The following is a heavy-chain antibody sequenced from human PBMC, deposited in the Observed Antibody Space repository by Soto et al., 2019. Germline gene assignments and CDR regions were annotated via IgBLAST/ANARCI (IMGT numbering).Heavy chain of an antibody. CDR2: IYPGDSDT. CDR3: ARGYCSGGSCYWGDLYYYGMDV. CDR1: GYSFTSYW. J-gene: IGHJ6*02. Sequence: HGESLKISCKGSGYSFTSYWIGWVRQMPGKGLEWMGIIYPGDSDTRYSPSFQGQVTISADKSISTAYLQWSSLKASDTAMYYCARGYCSGGSCYWGDLYYYGMDVWGQGTAVTVSS. V-gene: IGHV5-51*01. D-gene: IGHD2-15*01.